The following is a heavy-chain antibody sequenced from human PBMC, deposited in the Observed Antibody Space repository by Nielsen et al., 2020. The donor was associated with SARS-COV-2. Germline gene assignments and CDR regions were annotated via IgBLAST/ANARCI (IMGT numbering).Heavy chain of an antibody. Sequence: GESLKISCKGSGYSFTGYWIGWVRQMPGKGLEWMGIIYPGDSDTRYSPSFQGQVTISADKSISTAYLQWGSLKASDTAMYYCARSPRYYAFDPWGQGTLVTVSS. J-gene: IGHJ5*02. V-gene: IGHV5-51*01. D-gene: IGHD3-3*01. CDR2: IYPGDSDT. CDR3: ARSPRYYAFDP. CDR1: GYSFTGYW.